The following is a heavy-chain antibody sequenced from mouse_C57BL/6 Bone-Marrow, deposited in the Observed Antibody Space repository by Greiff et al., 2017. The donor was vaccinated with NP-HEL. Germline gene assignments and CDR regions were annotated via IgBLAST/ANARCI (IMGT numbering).Heavy chain of an antibody. V-gene: IGHV1-19*01. D-gene: IGHD2-1*01. CDR3: ARPLYYGNWGY. Sequence: VQLQQSGPVLVKPGASVKMSCKASGYTFTDYYMNWVKQSHGKSLEWIGVINPYNGGTSYNQKFKGKATLTVDKSSSTAYMELNSLTSEDSAVYYCARPLYYGNWGYWGQGTTLTVSS. J-gene: IGHJ2*01. CDR1: GYTFTDYY. CDR2: INPYNGGT.